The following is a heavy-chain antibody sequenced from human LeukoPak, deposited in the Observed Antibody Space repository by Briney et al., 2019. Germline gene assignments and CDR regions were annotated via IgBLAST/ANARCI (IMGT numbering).Heavy chain of an antibody. Sequence: GGSLRLSCAASGLIFSNYAMAWGRQAPGKGLEWVSLITGTSGRTYYAASVKGRFTISRDNSKNMLYLQMNSLRAEDTALYYCAKDHVNAGHLDYWGQGTLVTVS. D-gene: IGHD6-13*01. V-gene: IGHV3-23*01. J-gene: IGHJ4*02. CDR2: ITGTSGRT. CDR1: GLIFSNYA. CDR3: AKDHVNAGHLDY.